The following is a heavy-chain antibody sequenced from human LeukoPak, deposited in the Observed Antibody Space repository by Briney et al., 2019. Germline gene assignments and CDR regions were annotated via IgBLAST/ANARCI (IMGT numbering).Heavy chain of an antibody. CDR3: TRDGYYDSSGYYWYYFDY. CDR1: GGTFSSYA. Sequence: VKVSCKASGGTFSSYAISWVRQAPGQGFEWMGGIIPIFGTANYAQKFQGRVTITADVSTSTAYMELSSLRSEDTVVYYCTRDGYYDSSGYYWYYFDYWGQGTLVTVSS. D-gene: IGHD3-22*01. CDR2: IIPIFGTA. V-gene: IGHV1-69*13. J-gene: IGHJ4*02.